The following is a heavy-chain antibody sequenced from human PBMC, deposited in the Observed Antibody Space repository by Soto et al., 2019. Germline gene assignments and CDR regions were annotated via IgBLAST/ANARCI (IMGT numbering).Heavy chain of an antibody. V-gene: IGHV3-43*01. Sequence: PGGSLTLSCAASGFTFYDYTMHWVRQAPGKGLEWVSLISWDGGSTYYADSVKGRFTISRDNSKNSLYLQMNSLRTEDTALYYCAKDIGGYYYGMDVWGQGTTVTVSS. CDR1: GFTFYDYT. J-gene: IGHJ6*02. CDR2: ISWDGGST. CDR3: AKDIGGYYYGMDV.